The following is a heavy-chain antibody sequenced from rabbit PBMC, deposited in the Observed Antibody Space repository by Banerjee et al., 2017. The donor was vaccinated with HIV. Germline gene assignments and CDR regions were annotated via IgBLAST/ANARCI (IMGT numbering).Heavy chain of an antibody. CDR2: IYTDDGST. V-gene: IGHV1S45*01. Sequence: QEQLEESGGDLVKPEGSLTLTCTASGFSFSNKYVMCWVRQAPGKGLEWIGCIYTDDGSTDYASRVNGRFTISLDNAQNTVFLQMTSLTVADTATYFCARDLAAVIGWNFGLWGPGTLVTVS. CDR1: GFSFSNKYV. CDR3: ARDLAAVIGWNFGL. J-gene: IGHJ4*01. D-gene: IGHD1-1*01.